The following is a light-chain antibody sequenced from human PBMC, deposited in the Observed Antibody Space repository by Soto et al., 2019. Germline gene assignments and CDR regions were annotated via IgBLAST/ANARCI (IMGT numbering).Light chain of an antibody. CDR3: QQYDNLPLT. V-gene: IGKV1-33*01. CDR1: QDISNN. Sequence: DIQMTQSPSSLSASVGDRVTITCQASQDISNNLNWYQLNPGKAPKLLIYDASNLETGVPSRFSGSGSGTDFTFTISSLQPEDIATYYCQQYDNLPLTFGGGTKVEIK. J-gene: IGKJ4*01. CDR2: DAS.